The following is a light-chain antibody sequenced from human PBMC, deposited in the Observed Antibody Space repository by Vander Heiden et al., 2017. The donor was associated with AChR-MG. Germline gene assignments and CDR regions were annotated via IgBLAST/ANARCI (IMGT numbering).Light chain of an antibody. Sequence: DIVMTQTPLAPSATPGQPASISCRSSETLLYSDRRTYLYWYLQKPGQSPQLLFHRVSSRFSGVPDRFSGSGSGTEFTLNISRVEAEDVGVYYCMQSVNLPITFGRGTRLEIK. CDR3: MQSVNLPIT. J-gene: IGKJ5*01. V-gene: IGKV2-29*02. CDR1: ETLLYSDRRTY. CDR2: RVS.